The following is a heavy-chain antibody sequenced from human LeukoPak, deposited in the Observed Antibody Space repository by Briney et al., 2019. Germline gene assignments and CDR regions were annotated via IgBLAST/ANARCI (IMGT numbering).Heavy chain of an antibody. V-gene: IGHV4-4*07. CDR1: GGSFSGYY. D-gene: IGHD3-3*02. J-gene: IGHJ4*02. Sequence: SETLSLTCAVYGGSFSGYYWSWIRQPAGKGLEWIGHIYSSGSTNYSPSLKSRVTMSVDTSKNQFSLKLSSVTAADTAVYYCARDLSHFWSGYKFDYWGQGTLVTVSS. CDR2: IYSSGST. CDR3: ARDLSHFWSGYKFDY.